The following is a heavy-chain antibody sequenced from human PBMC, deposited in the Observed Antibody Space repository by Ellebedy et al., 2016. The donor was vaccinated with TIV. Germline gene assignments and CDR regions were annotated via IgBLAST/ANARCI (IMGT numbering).Heavy chain of an antibody. CDR3: ARGGAGFDSMNRELSFDS. CDR1: GGSFNGYF. V-gene: IGHV3-7*03. CDR2: IKGDGSDK. Sequence: GGSLRLXXAVYGGSFNGYFWNWIRQSPGKGLEWVANIKGDGSDKNYMESVKGRFTISRDNAKNSLYLQMDNLRAEDTAVYYCARGGAGFDSMNRELSFDSWGQGTLVTVSS. J-gene: IGHJ4*02. D-gene: IGHD1-26*01.